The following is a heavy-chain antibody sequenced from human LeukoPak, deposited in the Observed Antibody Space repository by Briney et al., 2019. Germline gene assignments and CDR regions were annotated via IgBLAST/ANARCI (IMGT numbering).Heavy chain of an antibody. CDR1: GFTFSNYD. J-gene: IGHJ4*02. CDR3: AKRTSENYYFDY. Sequence: RSGGSLRLSCAASGFTFSNYDMGWVRQAPGKGLEWVSAISRSDASTYYADSVKGRFTISRDNSKNTLYLQMNSLRAEDTAVYYCAKRTSENYYFDYWGQGTLVTVS. V-gene: IGHV3-23*01. CDR2: ISRSDAST. D-gene: IGHD1-7*01.